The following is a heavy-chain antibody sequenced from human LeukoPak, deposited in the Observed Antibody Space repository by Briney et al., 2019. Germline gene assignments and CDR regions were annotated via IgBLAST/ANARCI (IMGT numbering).Heavy chain of an antibody. CDR2: ISKGSAYI. V-gene: IGHV3-21*06. CDR3: VRAGDGDYVMSDLDL. D-gene: IGHD4-17*01. CDR1: GFTFSSYG. Sequence: KPGGSLRLSCAASGFTFSSYGMSWVRQAPGKGLEWVSSISKGSAYIYYADSVKGRFTISRDNAKNSLFLQMNSLRAEDTAVYYCVRAGDGDYVMSDLDLWGQGTPVTVSS. J-gene: IGHJ5*02.